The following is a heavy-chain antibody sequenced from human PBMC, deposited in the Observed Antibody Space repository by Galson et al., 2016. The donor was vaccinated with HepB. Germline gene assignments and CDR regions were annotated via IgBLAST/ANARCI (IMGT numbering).Heavy chain of an antibody. J-gene: IGHJ2*01. D-gene: IGHD3-10*01. CDR3: ASGIAVTTSNSFWYFDL. Sequence: SLRLSCAASGFTLSSYDISWVRQAPGKGPEWVSAITGSGSSTYYADSVKGRFTISRDNSKNTLYLQMTSLRAEDTAVYYCASGIAVTTSNSFWYFDLWGRGTLVTVSS. V-gene: IGHV3-23*01. CDR2: ITGSGSST. CDR1: GFTLSSYD.